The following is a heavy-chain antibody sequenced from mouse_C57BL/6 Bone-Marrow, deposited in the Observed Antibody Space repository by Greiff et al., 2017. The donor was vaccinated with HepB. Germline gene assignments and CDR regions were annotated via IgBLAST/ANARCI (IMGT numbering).Heavy chain of an antibody. CDR1: GYTFTSYW. D-gene: IGHD2-4*01. J-gene: IGHJ2*01. V-gene: IGHV1-69*01. CDR3: ARDYDYYFDY. CDR2: IDPPDSYT. Sequence: QVQLQQPGAELVMPGASVKLSCKASGYTFTSYWMHWVKQRPGQGLEWIGEIDPPDSYTNYNQKFKGKSTLTVDKSSSTAYMQLSSLTSEDSAVYYCARDYDYYFDYWGQGTTLTVSS.